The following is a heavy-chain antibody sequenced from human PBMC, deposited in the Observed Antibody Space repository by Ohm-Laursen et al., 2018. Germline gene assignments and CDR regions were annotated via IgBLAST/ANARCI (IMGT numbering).Heavy chain of an antibody. D-gene: IGHD5-12*01. CDR2: IYSSGST. Sequence: SETLSLTCVVSGGSINSYYWSWIRQPAGKGLEWIGRIYSSGSTNYNPSLKSRVTMSVDTSKNQFYLKMNSVTAADTAVYYCARDNSGHSYYWGQGTLVTVSS. V-gene: IGHV4-4*07. J-gene: IGHJ4*02. CDR1: GGSINSYY. CDR3: ARDNSGHSYY.